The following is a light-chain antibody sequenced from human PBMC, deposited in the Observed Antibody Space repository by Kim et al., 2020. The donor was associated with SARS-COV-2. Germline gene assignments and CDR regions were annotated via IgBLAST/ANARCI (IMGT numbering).Light chain of an antibody. Sequence: DIVMTQSPLSLPVTPGEPASISCRSSQSLLHSNGYNYLDWYLQKPGQSPQLLIYLGSNRASGVPDRFGGGGSGTNFTLKISRVEAENVGVYYGRQALQTPWTFGQGT. CDR1: QSLLHSNGYNY. V-gene: IGKV2-28*01. CDR3: RQALQTPWT. J-gene: IGKJ1*01. CDR2: LGS.